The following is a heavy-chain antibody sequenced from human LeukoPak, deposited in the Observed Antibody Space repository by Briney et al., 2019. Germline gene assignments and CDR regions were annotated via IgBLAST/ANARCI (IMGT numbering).Heavy chain of an antibody. D-gene: IGHD2-21*02. CDR3: ARDRYCGGDCYSNAFDI. V-gene: IGHV3-48*02. Sequence: PGGSLRLSCAASGFTFSSYSMNWVRQAPGKGLKWVSYISSSSTTIYYADSLKGRFTISRDNGKNSLYLQMNSLRDEDTAVYYCARDRYCGGDCYSNAFDIWGQGTMVTVSS. J-gene: IGHJ3*02. CDR1: GFTFSSYS. CDR2: ISSSSTTI.